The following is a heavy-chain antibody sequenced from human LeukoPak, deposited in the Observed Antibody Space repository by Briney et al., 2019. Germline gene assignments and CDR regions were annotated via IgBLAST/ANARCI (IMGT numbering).Heavy chain of an antibody. J-gene: IGHJ4*02. CDR1: GATISSLY. CDR3: ASESRQLGN. CDR2: ISNSGSP. Sequence: PSETLSLTCTVSGATISSLYWSWIRQPPGRGLEWIGFISNSGSPTYNPSLNSRVTISLDTSKNQFSLKVNYVTAADTAVYYCASESRQLGNWGQGNLVTVSS. V-gene: IGHV4-59*01. D-gene: IGHD1-1*01.